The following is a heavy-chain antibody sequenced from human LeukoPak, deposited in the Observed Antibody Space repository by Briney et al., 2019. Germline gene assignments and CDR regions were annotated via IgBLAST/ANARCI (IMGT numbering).Heavy chain of an antibody. D-gene: IGHD3-10*01. CDR1: GFTFGDYA. Sequence: GGSLRLSCTASGFTFGDYAMSWFRQAPGKGLEWVGFIRSKAYGGTTDYAASVKGRFTISRGDSKSIAYLQMNSLKTEDTAVYYCTRGNYYGSGSYLRWFDPWGQGTLVTVSS. CDR2: IRSKAYGGTT. V-gene: IGHV3-49*03. J-gene: IGHJ5*02. CDR3: TRGNYYGSGSYLRWFDP.